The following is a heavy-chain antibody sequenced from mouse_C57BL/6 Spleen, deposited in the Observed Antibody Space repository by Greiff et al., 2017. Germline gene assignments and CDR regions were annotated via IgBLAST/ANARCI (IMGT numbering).Heavy chain of an antibody. Sequence: QVQLQQPGAELVKPGASVKMSCKASGYTFTSYWITWVKQRPGQGLEWIGDIYPGSGSTNYNAKFKSKATLTVDTSSSTAYMQLSSLTSEGSAVYYCARRDYYGSSPYAMDYWGQGTSVTVSS. D-gene: IGHD1-1*01. J-gene: IGHJ4*01. CDR3: ARRDYYGSSPYAMDY. CDR1: GYTFTSYW. CDR2: IYPGSGST. V-gene: IGHV1-55*01.